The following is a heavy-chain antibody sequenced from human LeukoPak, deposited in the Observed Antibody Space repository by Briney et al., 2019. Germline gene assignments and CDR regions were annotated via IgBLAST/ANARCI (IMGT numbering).Heavy chain of an antibody. CDR1: GITVSNYD. V-gene: IGHV3-23*01. D-gene: IGHD3-10*01. Sequence: GGSLRLSCVVSGITVSNYDMSWVRQTPGKVLDWVSGIRESGGGTNYADSVKGRFTVSRDNSKNTVYLQMNSLRAEDTDVYFCAKRGIVIRGVLIMGFHKAAYYFDSWGQGILVTVSS. J-gene: IGHJ4*02. CDR2: IRESGGGT. CDR3: AKRGIVIRGVLIMGFHKAAYYFDS.